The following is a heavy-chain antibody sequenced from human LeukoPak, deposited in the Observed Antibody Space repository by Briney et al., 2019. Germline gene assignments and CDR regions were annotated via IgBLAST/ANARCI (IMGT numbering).Heavy chain of an antibody. CDR2: IYSGGAT. Sequence: GGSLRLSCAGSGFTVSSNYMSWVRQAPGKGLEWVSVIYSGGATYYADSVKGRFTISRDNSKNTLYLQMNSLTAEDTAVYYCARSSPNWGQGTLVTVSS. CDR3: ARSSPN. CDR1: GFTVSSNY. V-gene: IGHV3-66*01. J-gene: IGHJ4*02.